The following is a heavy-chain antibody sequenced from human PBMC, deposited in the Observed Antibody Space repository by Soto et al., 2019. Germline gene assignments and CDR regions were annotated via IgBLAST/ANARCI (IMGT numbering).Heavy chain of an antibody. CDR1: GGTFSSYA. V-gene: IGHV1-69*06. CDR2: IIPIFGTA. Sequence: SVKVSCKASGGTFSSYAISWVRQAPGQGLEWRGGIIPIFGTANYAEKFQGRVTITADKSTSTAYMELSSLRSEDTAVYYCARGSYSDSTGYTVDXWGQGTLVTVSX. D-gene: IGHD3-22*01. J-gene: IGHJ4*02. CDR3: ARGSYSDSTGYTVDX.